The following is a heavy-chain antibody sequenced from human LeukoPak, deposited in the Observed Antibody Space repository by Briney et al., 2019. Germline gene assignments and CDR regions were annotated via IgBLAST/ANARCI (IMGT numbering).Heavy chain of an antibody. CDR2: IYHSGST. CDR1: GGSFSGYY. Sequence: SETLSLTCAVYGGSFSGYYWSWVRQPPGKGLEWIGEIYHSGSTNYNPSLKSRVTISVDKSKNQFSLKLSSVTAADTAVYYCARDAAVGGVDYWGQGTLVTVSS. D-gene: IGHD3-16*01. V-gene: IGHV4-34*01. CDR3: ARDAAVGGVDY. J-gene: IGHJ4*02.